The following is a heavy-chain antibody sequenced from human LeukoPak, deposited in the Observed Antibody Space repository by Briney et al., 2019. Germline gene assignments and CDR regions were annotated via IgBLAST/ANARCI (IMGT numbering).Heavy chain of an antibody. CDR1: GGSISNSNYY. V-gene: IGHV4-39*05. J-gene: IGHJ6*02. CDR3: AKWLLFNRYYYGIDV. D-gene: IGHD5-24*01. Sequence: SETPSLTCTVSGGSISNSNYYWDWIRQPPGKGLEWIGTTYYSGSTYYNPSLKDRVTISVDTSKNQFSLRLSSVNPADTAVYYCAKWLLFNRYYYGIDVWGRGTTVTVSS. CDR2: TYYSGST.